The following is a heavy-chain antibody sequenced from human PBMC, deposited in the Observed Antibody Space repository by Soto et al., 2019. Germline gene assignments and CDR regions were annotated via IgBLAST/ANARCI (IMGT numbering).Heavy chain of an antibody. CDR2: IYYSGST. J-gene: IGHJ3*02. CDR1: GGSISSYY. D-gene: IGHD6-13*01. Sequence: SETLSLTCTVSGGSISSYYWSWIRQPPGKGLEWIGYIYYSGSTNYNPSLKSRVTISVDTSKNQFSLKLSSVTAADTAVYYCAKFSGGYSSSWYAFDIWGQGTMVTVSS. CDR3: AKFSGGYSSSWYAFDI. V-gene: IGHV4-59*01.